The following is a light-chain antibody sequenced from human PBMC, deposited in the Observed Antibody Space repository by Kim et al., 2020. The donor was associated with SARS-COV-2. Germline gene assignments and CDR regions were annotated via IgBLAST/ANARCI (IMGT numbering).Light chain of an antibody. Sequence: ALGQTVRIPCKGDSLRSYYATGYQRKQGQAPVLVMYGNNNRPSGIPDRFSGSSSVNTASLTITGTQAEDEADYYCNSRDSSGYHWVFGGGTQLTVL. CDR3: NSRDSSGYHWV. V-gene: IGLV3-19*01. J-gene: IGLJ3*02. CDR1: SLRSYY. CDR2: GNN.